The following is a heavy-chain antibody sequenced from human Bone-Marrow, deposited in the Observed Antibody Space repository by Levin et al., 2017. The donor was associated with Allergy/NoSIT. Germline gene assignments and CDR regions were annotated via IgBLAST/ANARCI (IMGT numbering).Heavy chain of an antibody. CDR3: VKGRWDREPGLNYFDK. D-gene: IGHD1-26*01. Sequence: QPGGSLRLSCAASGFTFSSFGMHWVRQAPDKGLEWVAVISYDGSNTHYADSVKGRFTISRDNSKNTLFVQMNSLRAEDTAVYHCVKGRWDREPGLNYFDKWGQGTLVTVSS. J-gene: IGHJ4*02. V-gene: IGHV3-30*18. CDR1: GFTFSSFG. CDR2: ISYDGSNT.